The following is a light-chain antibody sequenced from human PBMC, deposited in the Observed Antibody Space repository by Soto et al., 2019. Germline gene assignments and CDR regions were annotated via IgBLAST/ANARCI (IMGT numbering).Light chain of an antibody. J-gene: IGKJ3*01. Sequence: EIVMTQSPASLSVSPGERATLSCRASRSISKNLAWYQQKPGQSPRFLIYDASTRATGIPARFSGSGSGTDFTLTISSLQSEDSATYYCQQYDDWPGGTFGPGTTVEIK. CDR2: DAS. CDR1: RSISKN. V-gene: IGKV3-15*01. CDR3: QQYDDWPGGT.